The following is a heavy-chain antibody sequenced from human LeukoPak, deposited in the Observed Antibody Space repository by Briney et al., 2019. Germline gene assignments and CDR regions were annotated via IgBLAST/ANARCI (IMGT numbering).Heavy chain of an antibody. Sequence: PGGSLRLSCAASGFTFSSYWISWVRQAPGKGLEWVANIKQDGSEKYYVDSVKGRFTISRDNAKNSLYLQMNSLRAEDTAVYYCARARYYYGSGSYSHDYWGQGTLVTVSS. CDR2: IKQDGSEK. CDR1: GFTFSSYW. D-gene: IGHD3-10*01. V-gene: IGHV3-7*01. CDR3: ARARYYYGSGSYSHDY. J-gene: IGHJ4*02.